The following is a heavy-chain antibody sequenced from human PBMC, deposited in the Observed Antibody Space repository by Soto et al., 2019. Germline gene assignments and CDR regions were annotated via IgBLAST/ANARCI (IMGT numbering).Heavy chain of an antibody. J-gene: IGHJ5*02. CDR1: GGSISSGGYY. CDR2: IFYSGST. D-gene: IGHD2-15*01. V-gene: IGHV4-31*03. CDR3: ARALNVATPAIFDP. Sequence: QVQLQESGPGLVKPSQTLSLTCTVSGGSISSGGYYWNWIRQHPGKGLEWIGNIFYSGSTYYNPSLESRVIISVDTSKNQFSLKLSSVTAADTAVYYCARALNVATPAIFDPWGQGTLVTVSS.